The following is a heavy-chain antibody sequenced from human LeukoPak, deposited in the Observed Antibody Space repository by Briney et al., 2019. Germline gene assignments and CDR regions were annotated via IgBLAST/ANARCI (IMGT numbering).Heavy chain of an antibody. CDR1: GFTFSSYS. CDR3: ARVNVDFWSGYPDY. CDR2: ISTSGSYI. Sequence: GGSLRLSCAASGFTFSSYSMNWVRQAPGKGLEWVSFISTSGSYIFYADSVKGRFTISRDNAKNSLYLQMNSLRAEDTAVYYCARVNVDFWSGYPDYWGQGILVTVSS. J-gene: IGHJ4*02. D-gene: IGHD3-3*01. V-gene: IGHV3-21*01.